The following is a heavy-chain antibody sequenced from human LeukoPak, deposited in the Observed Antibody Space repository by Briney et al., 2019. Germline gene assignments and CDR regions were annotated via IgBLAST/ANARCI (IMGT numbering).Heavy chain of an antibody. CDR3: AKDMTVTTEGAFDI. V-gene: IGHV3-9*01. CDR2: ISWNSGSI. Sequence: GGSLRLSCAASGFTFDDYAMHLVRQAPGKGLEWVSGISWNSGSIGYADSVKGRFTISRDNAKNSLYLQMNSLRAEDTALYYCAKDMTVTTEGAFDIWGQGTMVTVSS. D-gene: IGHD4-17*01. CDR1: GFTFDDYA. J-gene: IGHJ3*02.